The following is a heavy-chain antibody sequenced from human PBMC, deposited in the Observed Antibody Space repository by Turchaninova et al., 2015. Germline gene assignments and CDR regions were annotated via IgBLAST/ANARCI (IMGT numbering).Heavy chain of an antibody. V-gene: IGHV1-46*02. Sequence: QVQLVQSGAEVKKPGASVKVSCKASGYTFNSYYMHWVRQAPGQGLEWMGIIKPRGGCQSEEQKVQGRAPLTRETSTSTVYMGLSSLRSEDTAVYYCARSPFDLLDFDYWGQGTLVTVSS. CDR1: GYTFNSYY. D-gene: IGHD3-9*01. J-gene: IGHJ4*02. CDR3: ARSPFDLLDFDY. CDR2: IKPRGGCQ.